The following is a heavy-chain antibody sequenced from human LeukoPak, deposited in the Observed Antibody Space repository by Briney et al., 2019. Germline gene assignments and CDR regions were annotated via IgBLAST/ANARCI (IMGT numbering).Heavy chain of an antibody. Sequence: GGSLRLSCAASGFTFSRYWMSWVRRAPGKGLEWVANIKEDGSEQAYVDSVKGRFTISRDNAKNSLYLQMKSLRAEDTAVYYCARDPAAIDVWGQGTLVTVSS. V-gene: IGHV3-7*01. CDR3: ARDPAAIDV. D-gene: IGHD2-15*01. CDR1: GFTFSRYW. CDR2: IKEDGSEQ. J-gene: IGHJ4*02.